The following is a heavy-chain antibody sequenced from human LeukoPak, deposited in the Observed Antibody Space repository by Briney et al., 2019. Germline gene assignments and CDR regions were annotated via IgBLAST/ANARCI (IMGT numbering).Heavy chain of an antibody. CDR1: GFTFSSYA. J-gene: IGHJ4*02. D-gene: IGHD4-11*01. CDR2: ISGSGGST. CDR3: AKNVTTRGGFDY. Sequence: AGGSLRLSCAASGFTFSSYAMNWVRQAPGKGLEGVSAISGSGGSTYYADSVKGRFTISRDNSKNTLYLQMNSLRAEDTAVYYCAKNVTTRGGFDYWGQGTLVTVSS. V-gene: IGHV3-23*01.